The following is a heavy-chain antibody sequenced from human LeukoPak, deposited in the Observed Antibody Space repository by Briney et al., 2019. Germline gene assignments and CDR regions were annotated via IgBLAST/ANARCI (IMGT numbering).Heavy chain of an antibody. CDR2: VNPKSGAT. D-gene: IGHD1-1*01. CDR3: ARDNTSTGPFDY. V-gene: IGHV1-2*02. Sequence: ASVKVSCKSSGYTFTGNYMHWVRQAPGQRLEWMGWVNPKSGATNYAQKFQGRVTMTRDTSTSTVYMELSSLRSEDTAVYCCARDNTSTGPFDYWGQGTLVTVSS. J-gene: IGHJ4*02. CDR1: GYTFTGNY.